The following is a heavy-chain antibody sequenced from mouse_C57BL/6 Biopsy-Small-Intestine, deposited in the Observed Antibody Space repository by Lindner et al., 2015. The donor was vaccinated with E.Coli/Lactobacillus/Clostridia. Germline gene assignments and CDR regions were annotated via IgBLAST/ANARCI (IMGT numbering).Heavy chain of an antibody. V-gene: IGHV1-7*01. J-gene: IGHJ2*01. CDR3: ARDWDYFDY. D-gene: IGHD4-1*01. Sequence: VQLQESGAELAKPGASVKMSCKASGYTFTGYWIHWVKQRPGQGLEWIGFISPSSYYTEYNQKFKDKATLTADKSSSTAYMQLSSLTSEDSAVYYCARDWDYFDYWGQGTTLTVSS. CDR2: ISPSSYYT. CDR1: GYTFTGYW.